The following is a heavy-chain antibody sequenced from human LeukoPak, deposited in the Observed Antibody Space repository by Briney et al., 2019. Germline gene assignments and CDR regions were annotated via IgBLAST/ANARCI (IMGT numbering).Heavy chain of an antibody. CDR1: GYTFTTYG. Sequence: ASVKLPCKASGYTFTTYGISWVRQPPGQGLEWMGWISAYNGNTNYAQKLQGRVTMTTDTSTSTAYIELRILRSDDTAVYYCARDRPITMVRGVIISPDYWGQGTLVTVSS. V-gene: IGHV1-18*01. J-gene: IGHJ4*02. CDR2: ISAYNGNT. CDR3: ARDRPITMVRGVIISPDY. D-gene: IGHD3-10*01.